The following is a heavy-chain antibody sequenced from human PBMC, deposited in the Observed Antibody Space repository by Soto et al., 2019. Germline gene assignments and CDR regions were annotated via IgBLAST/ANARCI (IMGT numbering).Heavy chain of an antibody. Sequence: SETLSLTCTVSGGSISSGDYYWSWIRQPPGKGLEWIGYIYYSGSTNYNPSLKSRVTISLDTSKNQFSLKLSSVTAADTAVYYCARRYSYGYFDYWGQGTLVTVSS. CDR1: GGSISSGDYY. CDR3: ARRYSYGYFDY. CDR2: IYYSGST. V-gene: IGHV4-30-4*01. J-gene: IGHJ4*02. D-gene: IGHD5-18*01.